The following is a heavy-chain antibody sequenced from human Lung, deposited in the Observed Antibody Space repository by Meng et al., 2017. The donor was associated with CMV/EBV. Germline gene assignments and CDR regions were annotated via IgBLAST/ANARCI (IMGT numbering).Heavy chain of an antibody. CDR1: GFTFSSYA. V-gene: IGHV3-23*01. CDR3: ARQLGHFDY. J-gene: IGHJ4*02. CDR2: ISGSGGST. Sequence: GESLKISCAASGFTFSSYAMSWVRQAPGKGLEWVSAISGSGGSTYYADSVKGRFTISRDNSKNTLYLQMNSLRAEDTAVYYCARQLGHFDYWGQGTVVTVAS. D-gene: IGHD6-6*01.